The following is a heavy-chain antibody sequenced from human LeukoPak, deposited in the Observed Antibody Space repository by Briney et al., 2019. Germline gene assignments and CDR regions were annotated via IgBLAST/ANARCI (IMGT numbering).Heavy chain of an antibody. J-gene: IGHJ3*02. Sequence: SETLSLTCTVSGGSISSSSYYWGWIRQSPGKGLEWIGSIYYSGSTYYNPSLKNRVTISVDTSKNQFSLKVSSVTAAETAVYYCARPALGAFDIWGQGTMVTVSS. V-gene: IGHV4-39*01. CDR3: ARPALGAFDI. CDR1: GGSISSSSYY. CDR2: IYYSGST. D-gene: IGHD2-15*01.